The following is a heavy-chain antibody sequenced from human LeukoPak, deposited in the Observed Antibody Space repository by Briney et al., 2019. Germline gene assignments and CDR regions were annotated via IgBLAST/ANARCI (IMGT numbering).Heavy chain of an antibody. Sequence: GGSLRLSCAASGFTFSSYGMSWVRQAPGKGLEWVSTISGRRDSTSYADSVKGRFTISRDNSKNTLYLQMNSLRAEDTAVYYSAKDPNFYYCMDVWGKGTTVTISS. CDR3: AKDPNFYYCMDV. CDR2: ISGRRDST. CDR1: GFTFSSYG. V-gene: IGHV3-23*01. J-gene: IGHJ6*03.